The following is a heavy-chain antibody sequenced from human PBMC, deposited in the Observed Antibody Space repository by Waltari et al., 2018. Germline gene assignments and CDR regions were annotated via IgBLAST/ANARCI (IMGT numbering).Heavy chain of an antibody. Sequence: EVELVQSGAEVKKPGATVKISCKASGYTFMDYFMHWVQQAPGKGLEWMGRIEPEDGETGYSEKFQGRVTITADTSTDTAYMELSSLTSGDTAVYYCAPLPGGSGQTFDYWGQGTLVTVSS. CDR1: GYTFMDYF. J-gene: IGHJ4*02. V-gene: IGHV1-69-2*01. CDR3: APLPGGSGQTFDY. CDR2: IEPEDGET. D-gene: IGHD3-10*01.